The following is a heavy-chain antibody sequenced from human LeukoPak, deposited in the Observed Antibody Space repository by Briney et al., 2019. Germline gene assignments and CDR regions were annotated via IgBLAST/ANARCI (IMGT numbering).Heavy chain of an antibody. CDR2: ISGSGGST. CDR1: GFTFSSYA. J-gene: IGHJ5*02. Sequence: GGSLRLSCAASGFTFSSYAMSWVRQAPGKGLEWVSAISGSGGSTYYADSVKGRFTISRDNSKSTLYLQMNSLRAEDTAVYYCAKPVLRYFDWSFDPWGQGTLVTVSS. V-gene: IGHV3-23*01. D-gene: IGHD3-9*01. CDR3: AKPVLRYFDWSFDP.